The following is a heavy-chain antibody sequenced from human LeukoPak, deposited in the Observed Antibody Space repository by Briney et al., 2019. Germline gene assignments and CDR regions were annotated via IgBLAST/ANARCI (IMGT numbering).Heavy chain of an antibody. CDR1: GFTFSSYS. Sequence: GGSLRLSCAASGFTFSSYSMNWVRQAPGKGLEWVSSISSSSSYIYYADSVKGRFTIFRDNAKNTLYLQMNSLRAEDTAVYYCARGMSGYYGMDVWGQGTTVIVSS. CDR2: ISSSSSYI. J-gene: IGHJ6*02. V-gene: IGHV3-21*01. CDR3: ARGMSGYYGMDV.